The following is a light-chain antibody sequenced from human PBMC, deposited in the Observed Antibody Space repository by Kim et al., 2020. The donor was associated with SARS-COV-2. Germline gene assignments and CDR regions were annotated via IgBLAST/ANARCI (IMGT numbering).Light chain of an antibody. CDR2: DAS. V-gene: IGKV1-5*01. J-gene: IGKJ1*01. CDR1: QTLSGR. Sequence: SPLVASVGDRVTSTCRASQTLSGRLAWYQQKPGKAPKLLIFDASTLESGVPSRFRGSGSGTDFILTISSLQPDDSATYYCQHRKTFGQGTKVDIK. CDR3: QHRKT.